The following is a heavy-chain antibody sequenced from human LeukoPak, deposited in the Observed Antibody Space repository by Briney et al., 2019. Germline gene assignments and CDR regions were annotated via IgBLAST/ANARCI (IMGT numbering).Heavy chain of an antibody. Sequence: PSETLSLTCAVYGGSFSGYYWSWIRQPPEKGLEWIGEINHSGSTNYNPSLKSRVTISVDTSKNQFSLKLSSVTAADTAVYYCARSSSWPYYYYMDVWGKGTTVTVSS. CDR2: INHSGST. J-gene: IGHJ6*03. V-gene: IGHV4-34*01. D-gene: IGHD6-13*01. CDR3: ARSSSWPYYYYMDV. CDR1: GGSFSGYY.